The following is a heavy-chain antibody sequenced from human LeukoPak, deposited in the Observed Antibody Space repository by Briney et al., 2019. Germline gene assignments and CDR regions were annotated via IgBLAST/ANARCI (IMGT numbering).Heavy chain of an antibody. D-gene: IGHD5-18*01. CDR3: ARRGYSYGNLYYYYYMDV. Sequence: PSETLSLTCTVSGGSISSSSYYWGWIRQPPGKGLEWIGSIFYSGSTYYNPSLKSRITISVDTSKNQFSLKLRSVTAADTAVYYCARRGYSYGNLYYYYYMDVWGKGTTVTISS. V-gene: IGHV4-39*01. CDR1: GGSISSSSYY. J-gene: IGHJ6*03. CDR2: IFYSGST.